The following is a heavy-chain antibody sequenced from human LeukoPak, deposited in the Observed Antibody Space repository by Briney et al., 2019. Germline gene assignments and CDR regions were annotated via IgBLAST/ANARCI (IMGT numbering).Heavy chain of an antibody. V-gene: IGHV1-18*01. J-gene: IGHJ4*02. D-gene: IGHD6-19*01. Sequence: GASVKVSCKASGYTFTSYGISWVRQAPGQGLEVMGWISAYNGNTNYAQKLQGRVTMTTDTSTRTAYMELRSLRSDDTAVYYCARGGSPYSSGWYAGDYWGQGTLVTVSS. CDR2: ISAYNGNT. CDR1: GYTFTSYG. CDR3: ARGGSPYSSGWYAGDY.